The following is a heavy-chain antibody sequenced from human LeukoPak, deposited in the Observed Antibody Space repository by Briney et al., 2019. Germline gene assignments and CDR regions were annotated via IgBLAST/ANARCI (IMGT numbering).Heavy chain of an antibody. D-gene: IGHD3-10*01. J-gene: IGHJ4*02. CDR3: AREKDAPNYYYGSGSYYNPPNYFDY. CDR1: GFTFSSYA. V-gene: IGHV3-30*04. Sequence: GGSLRLSCAASGFTFSSYAMRWVRQAPGKGLEWVAVISYDGSNKYYADSVKGRFTISRDNSKNTLYLQMNSLRAEDTAVYYCAREKDAPNYYYGSGSYYNPPNYFDYWGQGTLVTVSS. CDR2: ISYDGSNK.